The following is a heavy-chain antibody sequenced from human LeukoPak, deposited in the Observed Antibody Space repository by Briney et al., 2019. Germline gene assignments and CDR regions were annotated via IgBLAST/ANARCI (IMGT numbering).Heavy chain of an antibody. CDR3: ARQKYWGQLTWIQLWFDY. V-gene: IGHV4-34*01. Sequence: SETLPLTCAVYGGSFSGYYWSWIRQPPGKGLEWIGEINHSGSTNYNPSLKSRVTISVDTSRNQFSLKLSSVTAADTAAYYCARQKYWGQLTWIQLWFDYWGQGTLVTVSS. CDR2: INHSGST. CDR1: GGSFSGYY. J-gene: IGHJ4*02. D-gene: IGHD5-18*01.